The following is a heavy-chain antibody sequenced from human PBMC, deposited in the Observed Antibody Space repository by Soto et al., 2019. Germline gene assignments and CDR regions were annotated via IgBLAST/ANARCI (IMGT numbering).Heavy chain of an antibody. CDR1: AFTFGDYA. D-gene: IGHD6-13*01. CDR2: IRSKAYGGTT. J-gene: IGHJ6*02. Sequence: LXLSCTASAFTFGDYAMSWVRQAPGKGLEWVGFIRSKAYGGTTEYAASVKGRFTISRDDSKSIAYLQMNSLKTEDTAVYYCTRDIPLAGIAAAGTHKSYYYYYGMDVWGQGTTVTVSS. CDR3: TRDIPLAGIAAAGTHKSYYYYYGMDV. V-gene: IGHV3-49*04.